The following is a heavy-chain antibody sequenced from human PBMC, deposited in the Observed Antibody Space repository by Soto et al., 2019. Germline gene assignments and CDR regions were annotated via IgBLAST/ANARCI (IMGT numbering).Heavy chain of an antibody. Sequence: ASVRVSCKASGYTFTGYYMHWVRQAPGQGLEWMGWINPNSGGTNYAQKFQGRVTMTRDTSISTAYMELSRLRSDDTAVYYCARGGWDTAMVTPSVYYYGMDVWGQGTTVTVSS. V-gene: IGHV1-2*02. CDR3: ARGGWDTAMVTPSVYYYGMDV. J-gene: IGHJ6*02. CDR2: INPNSGGT. CDR1: GYTFTGYY. D-gene: IGHD5-18*01.